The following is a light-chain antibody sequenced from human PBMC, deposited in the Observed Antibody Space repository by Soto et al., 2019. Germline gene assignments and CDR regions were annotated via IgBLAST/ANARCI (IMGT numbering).Light chain of an antibody. CDR3: QQYNNWTLT. Sequence: EIVLTQSRDTLSVSPGERATLSCRASQSISRTLAWYQQKSGQPPRIIIYDASTRATGFPARFSGSVSGTEGTITISSLQSEDGAVYYCQQYNNWTLTFGGGTKVDIK. J-gene: IGKJ4*01. CDR1: QSISRT. CDR2: DAS. V-gene: IGKV3D-15*01.